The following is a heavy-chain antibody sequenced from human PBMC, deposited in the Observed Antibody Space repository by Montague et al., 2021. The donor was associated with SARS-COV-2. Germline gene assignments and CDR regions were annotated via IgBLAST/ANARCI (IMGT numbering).Heavy chain of an antibody. CDR1: GFTFSTYA. V-gene: IGHV3-23*01. J-gene: IGHJ6*02. CDR2: ISGSGDKT. Sequence: SLRLSCAASGFTFSTYAMSWVCRAPGKGLEWVSAISGSGDKTYYADSVKGRFTISRDNSKNTVSLQMNSLRVEDTAVYYCAKDLFCSSGDCYFYGMDLWGQGTTVTVSS. D-gene: IGHD2-15*01. CDR3: AKDLFCSSGDCYFYGMDL.